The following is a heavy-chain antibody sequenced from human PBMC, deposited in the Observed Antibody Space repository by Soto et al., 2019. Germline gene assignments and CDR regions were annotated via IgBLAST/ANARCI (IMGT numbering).Heavy chain of an antibody. J-gene: IGHJ6*02. V-gene: IGHV4-31*03. CDR3: ARERYCSGGSCYRYYGMDV. Sequence: QVQLQESGPGLVKPSQTLSLTCTVSGGSISSGGYYWRWIRQHPGKGLEWIGYIYYSGSTYYNPSLKSRVTISVDTSKNQFSLKLSSVTAADTAVYYCARERYCSGGSCYRYYGMDVWGQGTTVTVSS. CDR1: GGSISSGGYY. D-gene: IGHD2-15*01. CDR2: IYYSGST.